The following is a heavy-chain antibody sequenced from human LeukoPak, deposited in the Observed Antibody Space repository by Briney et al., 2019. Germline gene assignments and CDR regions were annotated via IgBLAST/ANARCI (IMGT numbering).Heavy chain of an antibody. CDR3: ARLTADSSGYSGDY. V-gene: IGHV4-39*01. J-gene: IGHJ4*02. D-gene: IGHD3-22*01. CDR2: IYYSGST. CDR1: GGSISSSSYY. Sequence: SETLSLTCTVSGGSISSSSYYWGWIRQPPGKGLEWIGSIYYSGSTYYNPSLKSRVTISVDTSKNQFSLKLSSVTAADTAVYYCARLTADSSGYSGDYWGQGTLVTVSS.